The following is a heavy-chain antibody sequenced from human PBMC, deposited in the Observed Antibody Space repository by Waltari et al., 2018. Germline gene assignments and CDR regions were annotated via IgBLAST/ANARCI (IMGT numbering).Heavy chain of an antibody. CDR1: GGSFSGYY. V-gene: IGHV4-34*01. CDR2: INHSGST. Sequence: QVQLQQWGAGLLKPSETLSLTCAVYGGSFSGYYWSWIRQPPGKGLEWIGEINHSGSTNYNPSLKSRVTISVDTSKNQCSLKLSSVTAADTAVYYCARGKRLVATVAYGMDVWGQGTTVTVSS. CDR3: ARGKRLVATVAYGMDV. J-gene: IGHJ6*02. D-gene: IGHD2-15*01.